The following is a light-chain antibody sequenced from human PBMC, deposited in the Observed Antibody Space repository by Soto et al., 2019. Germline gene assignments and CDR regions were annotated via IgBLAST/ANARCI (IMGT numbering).Light chain of an antibody. Sequence: QSALTQPASVSGSPGQSITISCTGTSSDIGGYDYVSWYQQHPGKAPKLIIYGVINRPSGVSNRFAGSKSGNTAALTISGLRAADGADYYCSSYTGTNIPVVFGGGTKLTVL. J-gene: IGLJ2*01. V-gene: IGLV2-14*01. CDR3: SSYTGTNIPVV. CDR1: SSDIGGYDY. CDR2: GVI.